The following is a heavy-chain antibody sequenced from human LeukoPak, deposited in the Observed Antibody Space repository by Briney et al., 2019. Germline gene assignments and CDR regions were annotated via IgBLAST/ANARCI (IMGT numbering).Heavy chain of an antibody. Sequence: PGGSLRLSCSASGFTFNIYAMSWVRQAPGKGLEWVSTISAGGGTTYYADSVQGRFTISRDNSKSTLFLQMNSLRAEDTAVYYCAREPDSGSYCVQYWYFDLWGRGTQVTVSS. J-gene: IGHJ2*01. V-gene: IGHV3-23*01. D-gene: IGHD1-26*01. CDR2: ISAGGGTT. CDR1: GFTFNIYA. CDR3: AREPDSGSYCVQYWYFDL.